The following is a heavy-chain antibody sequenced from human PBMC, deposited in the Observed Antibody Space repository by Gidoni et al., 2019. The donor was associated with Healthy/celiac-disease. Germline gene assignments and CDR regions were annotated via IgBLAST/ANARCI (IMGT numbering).Heavy chain of an antibody. D-gene: IGHD2-15*01. CDR2: ISWNSGSI. Sequence: EVRLVESGGGLVQPGRSLRLACAAAGFTFDDYAMHWVRQSPGQGLGWVSGISWNSGSIGYADSVKGRFTISRDNAKNSLYLQMNSLRAEDTALYYCAKGYRGYCSGGSCSYLDYWGQGTLVTVSS. CDR1: GFTFDDYA. V-gene: IGHV3-9*01. CDR3: AKGYRGYCSGGSCSYLDY. J-gene: IGHJ4*02.